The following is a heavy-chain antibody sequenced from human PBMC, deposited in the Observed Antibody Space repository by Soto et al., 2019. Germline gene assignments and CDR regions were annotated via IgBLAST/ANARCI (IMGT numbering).Heavy chain of an antibody. CDR2: ISAYNGNT. Sequence: ASVKVSCKASGYTFTSYGISWVRQAPGQGLEWMGWISAYNGNTNYAQKLQGRVTTTTDTSTSTAYMELRSLRSDDTAVYYCARSSNYDILTGYYTPLDYWGQGTLVTVSS. CDR3: ARSSNYDILTGYYTPLDY. V-gene: IGHV1-18*04. CDR1: GYTFTSYG. J-gene: IGHJ4*02. D-gene: IGHD3-9*01.